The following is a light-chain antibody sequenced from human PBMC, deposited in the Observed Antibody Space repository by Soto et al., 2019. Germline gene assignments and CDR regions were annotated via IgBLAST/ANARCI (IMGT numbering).Light chain of an antibody. J-gene: IGLJ1*01. CDR3: NSYTTNNAFV. CDR2: DVT. V-gene: IGLV2-14*03. Sequence: QSALTQPAAVSGSPGQSITISCTGTSGEIDTYDFVSWYQVHPGKAPKLMIYDVTYRPSGVSDRFTGSRSDNAASLTISGLQPEDEAVYYCNSYTTNNAFVFGTGTKVTVL. CDR1: SGEIDTYDF.